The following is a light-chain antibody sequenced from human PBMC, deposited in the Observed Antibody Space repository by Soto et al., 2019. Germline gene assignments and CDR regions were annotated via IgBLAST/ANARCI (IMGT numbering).Light chain of an antibody. J-gene: IGKJ1*01. V-gene: IGKV3-20*01. Sequence: EIVLTQSPGTLSLSPGERATLSCRASQSLSSSYLAWYQQKPGQAPRLLIYGASHRATGTPDRFSGSGSGTDFTLTISRLEPEDFAVYYCQQYGSSLRTFGQGTKVDIK. CDR3: QQYGSSLRT. CDR1: QSLSSSY. CDR2: GAS.